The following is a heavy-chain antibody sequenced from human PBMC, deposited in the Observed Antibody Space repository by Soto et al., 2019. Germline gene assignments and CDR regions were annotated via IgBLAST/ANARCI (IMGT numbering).Heavy chain of an antibody. Sequence: PGTGLEWVSTIGGSSGNAYYADSVKGRFTISRDNSKNTLYLQMNSLRADDAAVYYCVTGHAVSSYAFDMWGEAPMLTV. CDR3: VTGHAVSSYAFDM. J-gene: IGHJ3*02. V-gene: IGHV3-23*01. CDR2: IGGSSGNA. D-gene: IGHD3-10*01.